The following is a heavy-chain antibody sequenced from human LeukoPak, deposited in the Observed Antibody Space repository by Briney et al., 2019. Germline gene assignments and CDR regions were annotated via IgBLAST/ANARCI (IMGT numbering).Heavy chain of an antibody. Sequence: SETLSLTCSVSGVSISSDDRFWSWIRQQPGKGLEWIGYIHYSGSTSSSPSLRSRVGMSVDTSKNELSLSLTSVTAADTAVYFCARDAADSGGFYYKVFDPWGQGILVIVSS. D-gene: IGHD3-22*01. V-gene: IGHV4-31*03. CDR1: GVSISSDDRF. CDR2: IHYSGST. CDR3: ARDAADSGGFYYKVFDP. J-gene: IGHJ5*02.